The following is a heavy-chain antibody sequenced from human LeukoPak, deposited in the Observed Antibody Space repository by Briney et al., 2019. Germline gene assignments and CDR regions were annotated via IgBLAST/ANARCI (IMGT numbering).Heavy chain of an antibody. CDR2: IYYSGST. D-gene: IGHD3-9*01. V-gene: IGHV4-59*08. Sequence: SETLSLTCTVSGGSISSYYWSWIRQPAGKGLEWIGRIYYSGSTNYNPSLKSRVTISVDTSKNQFSLKLSSVTAADTAVYFCARLGTYHDVLTTYWAPEYFDYWGQGTLVTVSS. CDR3: ARLGTYHDVLTTYWAPEYFDY. J-gene: IGHJ4*02. CDR1: GGSISSYY.